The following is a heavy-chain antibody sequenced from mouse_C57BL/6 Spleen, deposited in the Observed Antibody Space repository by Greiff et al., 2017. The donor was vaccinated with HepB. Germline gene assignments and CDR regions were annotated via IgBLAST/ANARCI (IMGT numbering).Heavy chain of an antibody. D-gene: IGHD2-2*01. CDR2: INPGSGGT. CDR1: GYAFTNYL. Sequence: VQLQQSGAELVRPGTSVKVSCKASGYAFTNYLIEWVKQRPGQGLEWIGVINPGSGGTNYNEKFKGKATLTADKSSSTAYMQLSSLTSEDSAVYFCARSRGTVTTTYFDYWGQGTTLTVSS. J-gene: IGHJ2*01. CDR3: ARSRGTVTTTYFDY. V-gene: IGHV1-54*01.